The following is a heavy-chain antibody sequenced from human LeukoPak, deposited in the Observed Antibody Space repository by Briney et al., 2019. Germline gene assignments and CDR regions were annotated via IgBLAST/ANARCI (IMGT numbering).Heavy chain of an antibody. CDR3: GASRQYVGAFDI. V-gene: IGHV3-48*03. J-gene: IGHJ3*02. CDR1: GFTFSTYE. Sequence: GGSLRLSCAASGFTFSTYELYWVRQAPGKGLEWISYISSSSTIIKYADSVRGRFTISRDDARESLYLQMSSLRADDTAIYYCGASRQYVGAFDIWGQGTLVTVSS. D-gene: IGHD2-2*01. CDR2: ISSSSTII.